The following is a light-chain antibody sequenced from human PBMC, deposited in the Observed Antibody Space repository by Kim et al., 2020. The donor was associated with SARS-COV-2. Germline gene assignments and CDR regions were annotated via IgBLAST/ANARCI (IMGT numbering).Light chain of an antibody. CDR3: QQYNNWPPLT. Sequence: EIVMTQSPATLSVSPGERATLSCRASQSISSNLAWYQQKPGQAPRLLIYCASTRATGIPARFSGSGSGTEFTLTISSLQSEDFAVYYCQQYNNWPPLTFGGGTKLEI. V-gene: IGKV3D-15*01. J-gene: IGKJ4*01. CDR1: QSISSN. CDR2: CAS.